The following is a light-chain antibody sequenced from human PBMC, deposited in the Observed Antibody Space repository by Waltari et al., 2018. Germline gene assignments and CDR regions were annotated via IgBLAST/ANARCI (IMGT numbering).Light chain of an antibody. J-gene: IGKJ1*01. CDR1: QTVLYNSNDKNY. V-gene: IGKV4-1*01. CDR3: QQYYRSRT. CDR2: WAS. Sequence: SQTVLYNSNDKNYLAWYQQKPGQPPRLLISWASIRESGVPDRFSGSGSGTDFTLTISSLQAEDVAVYYCQQYYRSRTFGQGTKVEIK.